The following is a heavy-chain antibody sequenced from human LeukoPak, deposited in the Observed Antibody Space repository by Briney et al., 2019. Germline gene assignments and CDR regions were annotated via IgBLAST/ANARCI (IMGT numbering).Heavy chain of an antibody. CDR2: INHSGST. J-gene: IGHJ6*02. Sequence: SETLSLTCAVYGGSFSGYYWSWIRQPPGKGLEWIGEINHSGSTNYNPSLKSRVTISVDTSKNQFSLKLSSVTAADTAVYYCASETVYYYYGVDVWGQGTTVTVSS. CDR3: ASETVYYYYGVDV. V-gene: IGHV4-34*01. CDR1: GGSFSGYY. D-gene: IGHD4-11*01.